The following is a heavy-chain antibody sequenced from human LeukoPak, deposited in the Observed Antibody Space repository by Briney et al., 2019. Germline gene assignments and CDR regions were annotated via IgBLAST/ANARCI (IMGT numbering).Heavy chain of an antibody. CDR3: ASEIIFGSFDY. J-gene: IGHJ4*02. CDR2: IKQDGSEK. CDR1: GFTFSGYW. D-gene: IGHD3-3*01. Sequence: GGSLRLSCAASGFTFSGYWMSWVRQAPGKGLEWVANIKQDGSEKYYVDSVKGRFTISRDNAKNSLYLQMNSLRAEDTAVYYCASEIIFGSFDYWGQGTLVTVSS. V-gene: IGHV3-7*01.